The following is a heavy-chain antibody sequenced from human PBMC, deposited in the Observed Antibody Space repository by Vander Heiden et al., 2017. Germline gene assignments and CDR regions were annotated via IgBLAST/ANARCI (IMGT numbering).Heavy chain of an antibody. Sequence: QVQLVESGGGVVQPGRSLRLSCEAAGFTFSSFGMHWVRQAPGRGLEWVAAIRYDGNNKYYADSVKGRFTISRDNSKNTLYLQMKSLRAEDTAVYYCARDEVQQVVFYYYYGMDVWGQGTTVTVSS. CDR1: GFTFSSFG. J-gene: IGHJ6*02. D-gene: IGHD6-6*01. CDR3: ARDEVQQVVFYYYYGMDV. CDR2: IRYDGNNK. V-gene: IGHV3-33*01.